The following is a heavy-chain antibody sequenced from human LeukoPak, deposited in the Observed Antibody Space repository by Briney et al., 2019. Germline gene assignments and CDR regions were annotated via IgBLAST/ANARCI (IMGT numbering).Heavy chain of an antibody. CDR1: GFTFSSYA. CDR2: ISYDGSNK. V-gene: IGHV3-30-3*01. D-gene: IGHD3-22*01. CDR3: ARDTDYYDSSYYFDY. J-gene: IGHJ4*02. Sequence: QPGRSLRLSCVASGFTFSSYAMHWVRQAPGKGLEWVAVISYDGSNKYYADSVKGRFTISRDNSKNTLYLQMNSLRAEDTAVYYCARDTDYYDSSYYFDYWGQGTLVTVSS.